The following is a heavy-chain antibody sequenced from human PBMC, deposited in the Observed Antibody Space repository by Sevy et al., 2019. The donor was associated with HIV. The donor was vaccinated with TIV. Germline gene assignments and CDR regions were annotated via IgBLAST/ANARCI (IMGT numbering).Heavy chain of an antibody. Sequence: GGSLRLSCAASGFTFSSAWMSWVRLAPGKGLEWVGRIKSKTDGGTIDYAAPVKGRFTISREDSKNTLYLQTNSLKTEDTAVYYCITDPGYRGYDEEVINYYYYRMDVWGQGTTVTVSS. D-gene: IGHD5-12*01. J-gene: IGHJ6*02. V-gene: IGHV3-15*01. CDR2: IKSKTDGGTI. CDR3: ITDPGYRGYDEEVINYYYYRMDV. CDR1: GFTFSSAW.